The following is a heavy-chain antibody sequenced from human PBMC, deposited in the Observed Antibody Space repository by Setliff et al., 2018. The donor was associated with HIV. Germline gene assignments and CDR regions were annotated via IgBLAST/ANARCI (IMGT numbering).Heavy chain of an antibody. CDR1: GGSITSGNYF. J-gene: IGHJ5*02. D-gene: IGHD6-19*01. Sequence: SETLSLTCTVSGGSITSGNYFWTWIRQPAGKGLEWIGHIYTDGSTNYNPSLKSRVTISVDTSRNQFSLRLNSVTAADTAVYYCARGDPVAGTLKIDLGSGDWFDPWGQGTLVTVSS. CDR3: ARGDPVAGTLKIDLGSGDWFDP. CDR2: IYTDGST. V-gene: IGHV4-61*09.